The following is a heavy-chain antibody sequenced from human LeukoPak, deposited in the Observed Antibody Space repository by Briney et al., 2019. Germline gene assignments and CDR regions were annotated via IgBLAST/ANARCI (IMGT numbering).Heavy chain of an antibody. CDR3: ARGSYDYVWGSNQHRHCLFDP. CDR2: IYYSGST. J-gene: IGHJ5*02. Sequence: PSETLSLTCTVSGGSISSGDYYWSWIRQPPGKGLEWIGYIYYSGSTYYNPSLKSRVTISVDTSKNQFSLKLSSVTAADTAVYYCARGSYDYVWGSNQHRHCLFDPWGQGTLVTVSS. D-gene: IGHD3-16*01. CDR1: GGSISSGDYY. V-gene: IGHV4-30-4*01.